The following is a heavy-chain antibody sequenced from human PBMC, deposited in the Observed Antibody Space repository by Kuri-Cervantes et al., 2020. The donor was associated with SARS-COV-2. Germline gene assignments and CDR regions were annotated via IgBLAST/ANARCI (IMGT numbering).Heavy chain of an antibody. J-gene: IGHJ4*02. CDR1: RGTFSSYA. D-gene: IGHD2-2*01. V-gene: IGHV1-69*06. CDR2: IIPLFGTT. CDR3: ARPCCTSSTCYDGTFDS. Sequence: SVKVSCKASRGTFSSYAVTWVRQAPGRGLEWMGRIIPLFGTTIYAEKFRGRVTLTADKSTNTAYMELSSLRSEDTAVYYCARPCCTSSTCYDGTFDSWGQGTLVTVSS.